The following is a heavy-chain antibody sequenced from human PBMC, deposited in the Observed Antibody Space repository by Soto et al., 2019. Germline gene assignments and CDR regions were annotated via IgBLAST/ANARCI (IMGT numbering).Heavy chain of an antibody. V-gene: IGHV3-74*01. D-gene: IGHD3-10*01. Sequence: EVQLVESGGGLVQPGGSLRLSCAASGFTFSSYWMHWVRQAPGKGLVCVSHININGSRTSYADSVKGRFTISRDYAKNTLYLQMNSLRAEYTAVYYCARVGYGSYNWFDPWGQGTLVTVSS. CDR3: ARVGYGSYNWFDP. J-gene: IGHJ5*02. CDR2: ININGSRT. CDR1: GFTFSSYW.